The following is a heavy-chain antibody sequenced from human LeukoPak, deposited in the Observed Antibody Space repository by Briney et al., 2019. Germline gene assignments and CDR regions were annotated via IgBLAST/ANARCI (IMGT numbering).Heavy chain of an antibody. CDR3: ARKSVGVVIAIFDY. J-gene: IGHJ4*02. CDR2: IYYSGST. V-gene: IGHV4-39*01. Sequence: PSETLSLTCTVSGGSISSSSYYWGWLRQPPGKGLEWIGSIYYSGSTYYNPSLKSRVTIAVDTSRNQFSLKLSSVTAADTAVYYCARKSVGVVIAIFDYWGQGTLVTVSS. CDR1: GGSISSSSYY. D-gene: IGHD3-3*01.